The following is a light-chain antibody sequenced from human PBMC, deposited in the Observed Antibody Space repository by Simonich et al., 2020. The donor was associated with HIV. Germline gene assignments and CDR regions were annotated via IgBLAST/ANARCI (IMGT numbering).Light chain of an antibody. Sequence: EIVMTQSPATLSVSPGERATLSFRARQSVSSNLAWYQQKPGQAPRLRIYGASTRATGIPARFRGSGSGTEFTLTISSMQSEAFAVYYCQQYNNWPPWTFGQGTKVEIK. V-gene: IGKV3-15*01. CDR2: GAS. CDR3: QQYNNWPPWT. J-gene: IGKJ1*01. CDR1: QSVSSN.